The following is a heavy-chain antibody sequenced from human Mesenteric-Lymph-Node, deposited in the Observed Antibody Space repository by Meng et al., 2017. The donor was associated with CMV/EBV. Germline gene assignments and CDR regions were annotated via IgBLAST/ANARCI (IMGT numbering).Heavy chain of an antibody. CDR1: GDSLANYY. D-gene: IGHD1-26*01. V-gene: IGHV1-46*01. Sequence: ASVNVSCKASGDSLANYYIHWVRQAPGHGLEWMGQINHTGSTTRQAQRFQGRIILTRDTSTGTVFMEMSSLRSDDTAVYYCARDIMGALLGLYYFDYWGQGTLVTVSS. CDR3: ARDIMGALLGLYYFDY. CDR2: INHTGSTT. J-gene: IGHJ4*02.